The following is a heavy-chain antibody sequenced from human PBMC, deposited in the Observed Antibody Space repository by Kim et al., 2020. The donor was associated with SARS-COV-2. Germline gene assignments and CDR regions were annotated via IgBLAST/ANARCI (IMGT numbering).Heavy chain of an antibody. J-gene: IGHJ4*02. Sequence: SVKVSCKASGGTFSSYAISWVRQAPGQGLEWMGRIIPIFGIANYAQKFQGRVTITADKSTSTAYMELSSLRSEDTAVYYCARDVTMVRGVIIDGDYWGQGTLVTVSS. CDR2: IIPIFGIA. V-gene: IGHV1-69*04. D-gene: IGHD3-10*01. CDR3: ARDVTMVRGVIIDGDY. CDR1: GGTFSSYA.